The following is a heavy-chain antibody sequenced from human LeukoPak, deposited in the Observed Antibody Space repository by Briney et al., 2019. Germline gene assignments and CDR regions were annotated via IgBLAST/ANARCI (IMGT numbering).Heavy chain of an antibody. V-gene: IGHV4-30-2*02. J-gene: IGHJ4*02. CDR3: ARSYDSSGYSSFWY. CDR2: IYHSGST. CDR1: GGSISSGGYS. Sequence: PSQTLSLICAVSGGSISSGGYSWTWIRQPPGKGLEWIGYIYHSGSTYYNPSLESRVTISVDTSKNQFSLKLSSVTAADTAVYYCARSYDSSGYSSFWYWGQGTLVTVSS. D-gene: IGHD3-22*01.